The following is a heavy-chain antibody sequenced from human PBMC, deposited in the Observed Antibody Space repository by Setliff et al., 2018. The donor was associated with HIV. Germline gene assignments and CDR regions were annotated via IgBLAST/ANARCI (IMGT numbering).Heavy chain of an antibody. Sequence: PSETLSLTCAVSGGSISSSNWWSWVRQPPGKGLEWLGEIYHSGSTNYNPSLKSRVTISIDKSKNQFSLKVSSVTAADTAVYYCAREVAILYYYYMDVWGKGTTVTVSS. CDR1: GGSISSSNW. J-gene: IGHJ6*03. D-gene: IGHD2-15*01. CDR3: AREVAILYYYYMDV. V-gene: IGHV4-4*02. CDR2: IYHSGST.